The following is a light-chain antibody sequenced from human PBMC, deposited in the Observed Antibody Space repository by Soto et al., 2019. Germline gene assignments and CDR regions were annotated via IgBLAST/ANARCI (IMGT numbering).Light chain of an antibody. CDR1: ESISSSY. CDR3: QQYGSSLPVT. V-gene: IGKV3-20*01. CDR2: GAS. Sequence: ETGLTQSPGTLSFSPGERATLSCRASESISSSYLAWYQQKPGQAPRLLIYGASSGATGIPDRFSGSGSGTDFTLTISRLEPEDFAVYYCQQYGSSLPVTFGGGTKV. J-gene: IGKJ4*01.